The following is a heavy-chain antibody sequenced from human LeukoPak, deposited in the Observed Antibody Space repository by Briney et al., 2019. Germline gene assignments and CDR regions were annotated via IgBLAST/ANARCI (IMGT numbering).Heavy chain of an antibody. J-gene: IGHJ5*02. V-gene: IGHV1-2*02. D-gene: IGHD2-15*01. CDR1: GYTFTGYY. CDR2: INPNSGGT. Sequence: ASVKVSCKASGYTFTGYYMHWVRQAPGQGLEWMGWINPNSGGTNYAQKLQGRVTMTRDTSISTAYMELSRLRSDDTAVYYCARVFEDIVVVVADSWFDPWGQGTLVTVSS. CDR3: ARVFEDIVVVVADSWFDP.